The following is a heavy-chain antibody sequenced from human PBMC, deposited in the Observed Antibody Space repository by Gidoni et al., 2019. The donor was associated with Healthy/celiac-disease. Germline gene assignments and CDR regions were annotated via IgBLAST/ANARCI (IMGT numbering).Heavy chain of an antibody. J-gene: IGHJ4*02. Sequence: EVQLLASGGGLVQPGGCLSLSCAAYGFPCSSYAMSWVRQAPGKGLEWVSAISGSGGRTYYADSVKGRFTISRDNSKNTLYLQMNSLSAEDTAVYYCAKDLRYASSEDFDYWGQGTLVTVSS. CDR1: GFPCSSYA. CDR3: AKDLRYASSEDFDY. CDR2: ISGSGGRT. V-gene: IGHV3-23*01. D-gene: IGHD2-2*01.